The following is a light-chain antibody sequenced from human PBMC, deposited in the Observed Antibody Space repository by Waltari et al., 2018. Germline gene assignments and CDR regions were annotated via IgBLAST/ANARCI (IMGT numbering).Light chain of an antibody. V-gene: IGKV1-5*01. CDR3: QQYYDYPIN. CDR1: QNLNTF. J-gene: IGKJ5*01. Sequence: DIQMTQSPSTVSASLGDRVTITCRASQNLNTFLSWYQQKPGAVPNLLIYDASTLERGVPSRFSGSGSGQHFTLTISGLQPDDFATYYCQQYYDYPINFGQGTRL. CDR2: DAS.